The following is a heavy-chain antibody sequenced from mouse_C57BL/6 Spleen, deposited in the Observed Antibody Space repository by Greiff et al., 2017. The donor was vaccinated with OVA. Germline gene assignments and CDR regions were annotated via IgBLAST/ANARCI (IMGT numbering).Heavy chain of an antibody. J-gene: IGHJ1*03. CDR1: GFTFSSYA. D-gene: IGHD2-2*01. CDR3: TREGYAWYFDV. V-gene: IGHV5-9-1*02. Sequence: EVKLMESGEGLVKPGGSLKLSCAASGFTFSSYAMSWVRQTPEKRLEWVAYISSGGDYIYYADTVKGRFTISRDNARNTLYLQMSSLKSEDTAMYYCTREGYAWYFDVWGTGTTVTVSS. CDR2: ISSGGDYI.